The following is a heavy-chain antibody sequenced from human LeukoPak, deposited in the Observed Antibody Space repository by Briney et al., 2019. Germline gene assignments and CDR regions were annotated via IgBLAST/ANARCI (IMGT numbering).Heavy chain of an antibody. J-gene: IGHJ3*02. CDR1: GASISGSNYY. CDR2: IYSSGST. Sequence: SETLSLTCAVSGASISGSNYYWGWIRQPPGKGLEWIGNIYSSGSTYYNPSLKSRVTISVDTSKNQFSLKLSSVTAADTAVYYCARQQWRGGDAFDIWGQGTMVTVSS. V-gene: IGHV4-39*07. D-gene: IGHD6-19*01. CDR3: ARQQWRGGDAFDI.